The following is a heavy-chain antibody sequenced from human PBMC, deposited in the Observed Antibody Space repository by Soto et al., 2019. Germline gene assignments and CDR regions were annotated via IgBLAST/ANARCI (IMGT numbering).Heavy chain of an antibody. CDR2: ISGSGGST. Sequence: EVQLLESGGGLVQPGGSLRLSCAASGFTFSSYAMSWVRQAPGKGLEWVSAISGSGGSTYYADSVKGRFTISRDNSKNTLYLPMNSLRAEDTAVYYCAKDPDYGDYLSWFDPWGQGTLVTVSS. CDR3: AKDPDYGDYLSWFDP. D-gene: IGHD4-17*01. V-gene: IGHV3-23*01. CDR1: GFTFSSYA. J-gene: IGHJ5*02.